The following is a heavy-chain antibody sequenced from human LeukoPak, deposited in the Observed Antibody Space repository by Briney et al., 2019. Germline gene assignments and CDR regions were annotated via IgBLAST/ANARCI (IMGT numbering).Heavy chain of an antibody. V-gene: IGHV3-23*01. CDR1: GFTFSSYA. J-gene: IGHJ6*03. D-gene: IGHD2-15*01. CDR3: ASRGGTRLYYYYMDV. CDR2: ISGTGSSI. Sequence: GGSLRLSCTASGFTFSSYAMSWVRQAAGKGLEWVSVISGTGSSIYYVDSVKGRFTISRDNSKNTLYLQMNSLRAEDTAVYYCASRGGTRLYYYYMDVWGKGTTVTVSS.